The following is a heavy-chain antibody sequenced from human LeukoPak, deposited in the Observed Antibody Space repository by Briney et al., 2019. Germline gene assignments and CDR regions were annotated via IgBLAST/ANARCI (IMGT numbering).Heavy chain of an antibody. J-gene: IGHJ4*02. V-gene: IGHV1-2*06. D-gene: IGHD3-22*01. CDR2: INPNSGGT. Sequence: GASVKVSCKASGYTFTGYYMHWVRQAPGQGLEWMGRINPNSGGTNYAQKFQGRVTMTRDTSISTAYMELSRLRSDDTAVYYCARYFYDSSGFDYWGQGTLVTVSS. CDR3: ARYFYDSSGFDY. CDR1: GYTFTGYY.